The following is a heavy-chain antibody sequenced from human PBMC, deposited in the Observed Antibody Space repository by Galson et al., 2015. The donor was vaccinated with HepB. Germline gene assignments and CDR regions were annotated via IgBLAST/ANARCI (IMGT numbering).Heavy chain of an antibody. J-gene: IGHJ4*02. Sequence: SLRLSCAASGFTFSSYAMHWVRQAPGKGLEWVAVISYDGSNKYYADSVKGRFTISRDNSKNTLYLQMNSLRAEDTAVYYCASFGKFYSGSYLPASDHWGQGTLVTVSS. CDR3: ASFGKFYSGSYLPASDH. CDR2: ISYDGSNK. V-gene: IGHV3-30-3*01. CDR1: GFTFSSYA. D-gene: IGHD1-26*01.